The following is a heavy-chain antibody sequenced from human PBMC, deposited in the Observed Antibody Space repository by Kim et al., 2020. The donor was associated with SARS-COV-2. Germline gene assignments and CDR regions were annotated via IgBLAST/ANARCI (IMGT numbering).Heavy chain of an antibody. Sequence: ASVKVSCKASGYTFTGYYMHWVRQAPGQGLEWMGRINPNSGGTNYAQKFQGRVTMTRDTSISTAYMELSRLRSDDTAVYYCARDPLGIFGVVIMSGMDVWGQGTTVTVSS. D-gene: IGHD3-3*01. CDR2: INPNSGGT. CDR1: GYTFTGYY. CDR3: ARDPLGIFGVVIMSGMDV. J-gene: IGHJ6*02. V-gene: IGHV1-2*06.